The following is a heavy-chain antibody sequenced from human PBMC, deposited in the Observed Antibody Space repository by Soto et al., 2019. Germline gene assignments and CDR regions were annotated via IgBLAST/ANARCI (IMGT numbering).Heavy chain of an antibody. CDR1: GGSISSSNW. J-gene: IGHJ6*02. D-gene: IGHD3-3*01. CDR2: IYHSGST. Sequence: SETLSLTCAVSGGSISSSNWWSWVRQPPGKGLEWIGEIYHSGSTNYNPSLKSRVTISVDKSKNRFSLKLSSVTAADTAVYYCARGRGGRYYDFWSGYSDYYGMDVWGQGTTVTVSS. CDR3: ARGRGGRYYDFWSGYSDYYGMDV. V-gene: IGHV4-4*02.